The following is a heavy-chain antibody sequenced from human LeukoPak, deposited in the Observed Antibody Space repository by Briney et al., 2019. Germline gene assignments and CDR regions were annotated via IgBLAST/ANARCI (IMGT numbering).Heavy chain of an antibody. D-gene: IGHD3-16*02. Sequence: VEVSCKASGYTFTSYDINWVRQATGQGLEWMGWMNPNSGNTGYAQKFQGRVTMTRDMSTSTVYMELSSLRFEDTAVYYCARDSGDYVWGSYRSDAFDIWGQGTMVTVSS. CDR2: MNPNSGNT. J-gene: IGHJ3*02. CDR1: GYTFTSYD. CDR3: ARDSGDYVWGSYRSDAFDI. V-gene: IGHV1-8*02.